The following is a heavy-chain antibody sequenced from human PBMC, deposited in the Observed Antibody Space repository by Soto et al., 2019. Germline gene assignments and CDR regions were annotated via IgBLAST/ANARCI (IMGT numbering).Heavy chain of an antibody. CDR2: INDSGST. V-gene: IGHV4-39*07. CDR3: ARVPVRKYYRAGSYQNYYFGMDV. D-gene: IGHD3-10*01. J-gene: IGHJ6*02. Sequence: SETLSLTCTVSGGSISSSSYYWGWIRQSPGKGLEWIGEINDSGSTKYNPSLKSRVTISVDRSKSQFSLNLSSVTAADTAIYFCARVPVRKYYRAGSYQNYYFGMDVWGQGTTVTVSS. CDR1: GGSISSSSYY.